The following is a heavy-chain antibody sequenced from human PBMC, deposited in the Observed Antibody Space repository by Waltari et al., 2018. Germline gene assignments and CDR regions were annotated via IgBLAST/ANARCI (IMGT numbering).Heavy chain of an antibody. CDR1: GLIFNTYG. D-gene: IGHD4-17*01. CDR3: AKDGDYSLPGYDAFDI. CDR2: IRYDGSFK. J-gene: IGHJ3*02. Sequence: QVQLLESGGRVVQPGGSLRLSCATSGLIFNTYGMHWVRQTPGKGMEVVAFIRYDGSFKDYADSVNGRFSIARDNSKNTLYLQMNDLRPEDTALYYCAKDGDYSLPGYDAFDIWGQGTMVTVSP. V-gene: IGHV3-30*02.